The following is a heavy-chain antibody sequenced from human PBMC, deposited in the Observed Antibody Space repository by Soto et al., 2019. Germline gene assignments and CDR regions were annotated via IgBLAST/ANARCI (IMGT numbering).Heavy chain of an antibody. Sequence: EVQLVESGGGLIQPGGSLGLSYAASGFTVSSKYMSWVRQAPGKGLEWVSVIYSGGSTYYADSVKGRFTISRDNSKNTLYLQMNSLRAEDTAVYYCARDRVESGYPEYFQHWGQGTLVTVSS. CDR2: IYSGGST. D-gene: IGHD3-22*01. CDR1: GFTVSSKY. J-gene: IGHJ1*01. V-gene: IGHV3-53*01. CDR3: ARDRVESGYPEYFQH.